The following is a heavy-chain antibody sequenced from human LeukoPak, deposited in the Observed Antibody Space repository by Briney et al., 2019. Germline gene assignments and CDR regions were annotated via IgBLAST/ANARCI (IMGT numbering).Heavy chain of an antibody. V-gene: IGHV3-11*01. Sequence: GGSLRLSCEAAGLIFSDYYMTWIRQAPGRGREWVSYIIGSGNRIYYADSVKGRFNTSRDNAENSLYLQMSSLRAEDTAVYYCASYYDSSLPAGYWGQGTLVTVSS. CDR2: IIGSGNRI. D-gene: IGHD3-22*01. CDR1: GLIFSDYY. J-gene: IGHJ4*02. CDR3: ASYYDSSLPAGY.